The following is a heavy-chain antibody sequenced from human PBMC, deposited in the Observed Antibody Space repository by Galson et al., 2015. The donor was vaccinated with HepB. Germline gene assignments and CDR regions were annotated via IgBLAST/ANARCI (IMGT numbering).Heavy chain of an antibody. Sequence: SLRLSCAASGFSFSRYWMSWVRQAPGKGLEWVANINQDGSEKYYVESVQGRFTISRDNPKNSLYLQMNSLRAEDTAVYYCAREAGVYISVWYASFDYWGQGILVTVSS. V-gene: IGHV3-7*01. D-gene: IGHD6-19*01. CDR1: GFSFSRYW. CDR3: AREAGVYISVWYASFDY. J-gene: IGHJ4*02. CDR2: INQDGSEK.